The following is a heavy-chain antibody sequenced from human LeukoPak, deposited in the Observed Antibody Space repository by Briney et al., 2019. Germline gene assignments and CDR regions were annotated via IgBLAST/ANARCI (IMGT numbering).Heavy chain of an antibody. CDR2: VYYTGTT. Sequence: SETLSLTCTVSGGSISSRNYYWGWIRQPPGKGLEWIGGVYYTGTTYSNPSLKSRVTISVDTSKNQFSLRLSSVTAADTAVYYCAREATVTYFDYWGQGTLVTVSS. D-gene: IGHD4-17*01. J-gene: IGHJ4*02. V-gene: IGHV4-39*02. CDR3: AREATVTYFDY. CDR1: GGSISSRNYY.